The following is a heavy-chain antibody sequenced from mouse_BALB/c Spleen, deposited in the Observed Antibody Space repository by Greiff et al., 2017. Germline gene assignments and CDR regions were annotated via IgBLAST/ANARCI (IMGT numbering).Heavy chain of an antibody. J-gene: IGHJ2*01. CDR2: ISTYYGDA. D-gene: IGHD2-4*01. V-gene: IGHV1S137*01. CDR1: GYTFTDYA. CDR3: ARAGGLRRDYFDY. Sequence: QVQLQQSGAELVRPGVSVKISCKGSGYTFTDYAMHWVKQSHAKSLEWIGVISTYYGDASYNQKFKGKATMTVDKSSSTAYMELARLTSEDSAIYYCARAGGLRRDYFDYWGQGTTLTVSS.